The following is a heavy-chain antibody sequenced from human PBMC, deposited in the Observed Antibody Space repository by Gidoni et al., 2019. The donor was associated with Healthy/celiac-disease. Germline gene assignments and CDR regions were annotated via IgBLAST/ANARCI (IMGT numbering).Heavy chain of an antibody. CDR3: ARQLRGYYYGMDV. V-gene: IGHV1-69*01. D-gene: IGHD2-2*01. Sequence: QVQLVQAGAEVKEQGSAVKVCCRASGGTFSSYAISWVRQSPGQGLAWMGGIIPIFGTANYAQKFQGRVTITADESTSTAYTELSSLRSEDTAVYYCARQLRGYYYGMDVWGQGTTVTVSS. CDR1: GGTFSSYA. CDR2: IIPIFGTA. J-gene: IGHJ6*02.